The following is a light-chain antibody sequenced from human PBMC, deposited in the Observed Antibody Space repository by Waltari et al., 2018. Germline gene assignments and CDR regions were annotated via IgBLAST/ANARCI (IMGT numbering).Light chain of an antibody. Sequence: DIQMTQSPSTLSASVGDRLTITCRASQSISSWLAWFQKKPGKAPKLLIYKATTLESGVPSRFSGSGSGTEFTLTITSLQPDDFATYYCQQYNSHLLTFGGGTKVEIK. CDR3: QQYNSHLLT. CDR2: KAT. V-gene: IGKV1-5*03. J-gene: IGKJ4*01. CDR1: QSISSW.